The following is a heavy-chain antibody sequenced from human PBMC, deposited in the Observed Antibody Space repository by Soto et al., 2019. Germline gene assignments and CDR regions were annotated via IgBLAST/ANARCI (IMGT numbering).Heavy chain of an antibody. Sequence: PGGSLRLSCAASGFTFSNYFMHWVRQVPGEGLVWVSRMSGDGKTISYADSVKGRFTISRDNAKNTLYLQMNSLRVEDTAVYYCARTYVPGIAGFDPWGHGTLVTVSS. CDR2: MSGDGKTI. V-gene: IGHV3-74*01. CDR3: ARTYVPGIAGFDP. D-gene: IGHD1-1*01. CDR1: GFTFSNYF. J-gene: IGHJ5*02.